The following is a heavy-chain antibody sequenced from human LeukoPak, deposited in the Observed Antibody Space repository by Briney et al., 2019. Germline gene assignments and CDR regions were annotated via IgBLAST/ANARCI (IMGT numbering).Heavy chain of an antibody. CDR2: INPNSSGT. CDR1: GYTFTGYY. V-gene: IGHV1-2*02. Sequence: ASVKVSCKASGYTFTGYYMHWVRQAPGQGLEWMGWINPNSSGTNYAQKFQGRVTMTRDTSISTAYMELSRLRSDDTAVYYCARDLRSGTIFGGMDVWGQGTTVTVSS. CDR3: ARDLRSGTIFGGMDV. D-gene: IGHD3-3*01. J-gene: IGHJ6*01.